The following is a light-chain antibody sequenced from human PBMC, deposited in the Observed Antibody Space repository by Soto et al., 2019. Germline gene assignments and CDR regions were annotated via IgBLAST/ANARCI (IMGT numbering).Light chain of an antibody. J-gene: IGKJ1*01. CDR1: QSVRSSY. CDR3: QQYDTSSWT. CDR2: GAS. Sequence: EIVLTQSPGTLSLSPGERATLSCRASQSVRSSYLAWYQQKPGQAPRLLIYGASSRATGIPDRFSGSGSGTDFTLTVSRLEPEDSAMYYCQQYDTSSWTFGQGTKVEI. V-gene: IGKV3-20*01.